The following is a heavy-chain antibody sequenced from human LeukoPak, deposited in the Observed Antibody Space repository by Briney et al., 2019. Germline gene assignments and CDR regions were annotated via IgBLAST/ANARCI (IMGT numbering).Heavy chain of an antibody. CDR1: GYTITGYY. CDR3: ARGSPSYAQWHFDL. V-gene: IGHV1-2*04. CDR2: IIPNTGGT. J-gene: IGHJ2*01. D-gene: IGHD2/OR15-2a*01. Sequence: GASVKVSCKASGYTITGYYLHWVRQAPGQGLEWMGWIIPNTGGTNYAQKFQDWVTMSSDTSISTAYMELSSLRSDDTAVYYCARGSPSYAQWHFDLWGRGTLVTVSS.